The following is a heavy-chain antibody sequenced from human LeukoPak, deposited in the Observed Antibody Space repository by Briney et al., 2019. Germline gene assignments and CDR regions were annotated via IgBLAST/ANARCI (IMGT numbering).Heavy chain of an antibody. V-gene: IGHV4-39*07. CDR2: IYYSGST. CDR3: ARATVTMLSWFGP. D-gene: IGHD4-17*01. CDR1: GGSISSNNYY. J-gene: IGHJ5*02. Sequence: PSETPSLTCTVSGGSISSNNYYWGWIRQPPGKGLEWIGNIYYSGSTYYNPSLKSRVTISIDTSKNQFSLKLSSVTAADTAVYYCARATVTMLSWFGPWGQGTLVTVSS.